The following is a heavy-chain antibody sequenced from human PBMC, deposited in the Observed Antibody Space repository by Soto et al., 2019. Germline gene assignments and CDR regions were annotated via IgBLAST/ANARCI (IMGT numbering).Heavy chain of an antibody. CDR1: GGSISSGGYS. CDR2: IYHSGIT. V-gene: IGHV4-30-2*01. D-gene: IGHD3-3*01. CDR3: ARGPPFVR. J-gene: IGHJ4*02. Sequence: PSEILSLTCAVSGGSISSGGYSWTWIRQPPGKGLEWIGYIYHSGITYYHPSLKSRVTISVDRSKNQFSLKLSSVTAADTAMYYCARGPPFVRWGQGTLVTVSS.